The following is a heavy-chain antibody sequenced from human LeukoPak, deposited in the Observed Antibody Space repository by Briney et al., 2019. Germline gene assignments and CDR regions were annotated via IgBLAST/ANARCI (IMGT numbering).Heavy chain of an antibody. J-gene: IGHJ6*02. Sequence: KSSETLSLTCAVYGGSFSGYYWSWIRQPPGKGLEWIGEINHSGSTNYNPSLKSRVTISVDTSKNQFSLKLSSMTAADTAVYYCARRVRGYSYYYYYGMDVWGQGTTVTVSS. V-gene: IGHV4-34*01. CDR1: GGSFSGYY. D-gene: IGHD5-18*01. CDR2: INHSGST. CDR3: ARRVRGYSYYYYYGMDV.